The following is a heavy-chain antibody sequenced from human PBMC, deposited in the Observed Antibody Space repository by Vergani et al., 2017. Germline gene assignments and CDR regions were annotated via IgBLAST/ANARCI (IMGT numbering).Heavy chain of an antibody. CDR3: AKALADDILTGYYPDHYYYYGMDV. Sequence: QVQLVESGGGVVQPGRSLRLSCAASGFTFSSYGMHWVRQAPGKGLEWVAVIWYDGSNKYYADSVKGRFTISRDNSKNTLYLQMNSLRAEDTAVYYCAKALADDILTGYYPDHYYYYGMDVWGQGTTVTVSS. J-gene: IGHJ6*02. V-gene: IGHV3-33*06. CDR2: IWYDGSNK. CDR1: GFTFSSYG. D-gene: IGHD3-9*01.